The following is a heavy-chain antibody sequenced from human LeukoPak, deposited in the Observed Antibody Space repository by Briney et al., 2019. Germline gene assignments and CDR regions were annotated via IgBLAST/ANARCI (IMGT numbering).Heavy chain of an antibody. Sequence: GGSLRLSCVASGITFSTYPMHWVRQAPGKGMEYASAISNGGGSPYYANSVKGRFTISRDNSKNTLYLQMGSLRTEDTAVYYCARERGRNGDYDYWGQGTLVTVSS. CDR1: GITFSTYP. D-gene: IGHD1-1*01. CDR3: ARERGRNGDYDY. J-gene: IGHJ4*02. V-gene: IGHV3-64*01. CDR2: ISNGGGSP.